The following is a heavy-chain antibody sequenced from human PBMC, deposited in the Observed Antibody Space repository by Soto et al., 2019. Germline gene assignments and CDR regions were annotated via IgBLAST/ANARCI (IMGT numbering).Heavy chain of an antibody. Sequence: EVQLLVSGGDLVQPGGSLRLSCVASGFTFGSRAMSWVRQAPGEGRGWVSTITDNGGDSKSADSVRGRFAISRDNSKNILYLQMNSLRAEDSAIYYCARGSEDSYPGSRIFDFWGRGTLVSVSS. CDR1: GFTFGSRA. CDR3: ARGSEDSYPGSRIFDF. J-gene: IGHJ4*02. D-gene: IGHD3-10*01. V-gene: IGHV3-23*01. CDR2: ITDNGGDS.